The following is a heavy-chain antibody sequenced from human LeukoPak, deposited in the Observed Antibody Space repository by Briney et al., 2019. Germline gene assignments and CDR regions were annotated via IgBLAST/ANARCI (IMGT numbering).Heavy chain of an antibody. V-gene: IGHV3-33*01. CDR2: IWYDGSNK. Sequence: GGSLRLSCAASGFTFSSYGMHWVRQAPGKGLEWVAVIWYDGSNKYYADSVKGRFTISRDNSKNTLYLQMNSLRAEDTAVYYCARGLGYSSYDAWFDPWGQGTLVTVSS. D-gene: IGHD5-12*01. J-gene: IGHJ5*02. CDR1: GFTFSSYG. CDR3: ARGLGYSSYDAWFDP.